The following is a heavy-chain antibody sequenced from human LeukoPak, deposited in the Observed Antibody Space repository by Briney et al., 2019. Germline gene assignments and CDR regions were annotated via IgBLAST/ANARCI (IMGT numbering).Heavy chain of an antibody. V-gene: IGHV3-7*01. CDR1: GFTSYSDY. D-gene: IGHD1-26*01. CDR2: LKKDGSER. J-gene: IGHJ4*02. CDR3: ATGRATNEY. Sequence: PGGSLRLSCAVSGFTSYSDYMSWVRQAPERGLEWVASLKKDGSERTYLDSVKGRFSISRDSAKNSLYLQMNGLGAEDTAVYYCATGRATNEYWGQGVLVTVSS.